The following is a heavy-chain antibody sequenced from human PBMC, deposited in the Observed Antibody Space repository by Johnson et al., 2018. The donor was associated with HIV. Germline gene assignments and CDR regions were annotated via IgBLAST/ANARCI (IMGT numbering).Heavy chain of an antibody. CDR2: ISYDGSNK. Sequence: QVQLVESGGGLVQPGGSLRLSCAASGFTFSSYAMHWVRQAPGKGLEWVAVISYDGSNKYYADSVKGRFTISRDNAKNSLYLQMNSLRAEDTALYYCARSYYYFKDALDIWGQGTMVTVSS. CDR1: GFTFSSYA. CDR3: ARSYYYFKDALDI. J-gene: IGHJ3*02. V-gene: IGHV3-30-3*01. D-gene: IGHD3-10*01.